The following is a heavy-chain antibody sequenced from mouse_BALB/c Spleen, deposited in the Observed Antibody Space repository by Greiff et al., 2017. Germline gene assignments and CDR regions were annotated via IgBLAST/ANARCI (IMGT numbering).Heavy chain of an antibody. D-gene: IGHD2-14*01. CDR3: ARQGYYREYYYAMDY. V-gene: IGHV2-6-2*01. J-gene: IGHJ4*01. CDR2: IWSDGST. CDR1: GLSLTSYG. Sequence: LVAPSQSLSITCTAAGLSLTSYGVHWVRQPPGKGLEWLVVIWSDGSTTYNSALKSRLSISKDNSKSQVFLKMNSLQTDDTAMYYCARQGYYREYYYAMDYWGQGTSVTVSS.